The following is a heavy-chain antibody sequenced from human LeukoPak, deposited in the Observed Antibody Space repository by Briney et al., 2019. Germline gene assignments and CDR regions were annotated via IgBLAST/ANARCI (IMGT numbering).Heavy chain of an antibody. D-gene: IGHD4-23*01. V-gene: IGHV4-59*01. CDR1: GGSISSYY. CDR2: IYYSGST. J-gene: IGHJ4*02. CDR3: ARQNYGGYFDY. Sequence: SETLSLTCTVSGGSISSYYWSWIRQPPGKGLEWIGYIYYSGSTNYNPSLKSRVTISLDTSKNQFSLKLSSVTAADTAVYYCARQNYGGYFDYWGQGTLVTVSS.